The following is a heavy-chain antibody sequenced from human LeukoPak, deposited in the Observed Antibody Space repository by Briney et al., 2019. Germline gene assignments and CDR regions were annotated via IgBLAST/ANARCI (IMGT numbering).Heavy chain of an antibody. J-gene: IGHJ4*02. D-gene: IGHD3-22*01. Sequence: SGGSLRLSCEASGFTFSKSAMSWVRQAPGKGLEWIGEINHSGSTNYNPSLKSRVTISVDTSKNQFSLKLSSVTAADTAVYYCARGPSYYYDSSGYYRTESTNYYFDYWGQGTLVTVSS. CDR3: ARGPSYYYDSSGYYRTESTNYYFDY. V-gene: IGHV4-34*01. CDR2: INHSGST. CDR1: GFTFSKSA.